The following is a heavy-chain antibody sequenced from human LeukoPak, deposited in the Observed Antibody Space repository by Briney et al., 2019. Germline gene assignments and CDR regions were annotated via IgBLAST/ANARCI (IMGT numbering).Heavy chain of an antibody. CDR2: IIPIFGTA. V-gene: IGHV1-69*05. J-gene: IGHJ4*02. Sequence: SVKVSCKASGGTFSSYAISWVRQAPGQGLEWMGGIIPIFGTANYAQKFQGRVTITTDESTSTAYMELSSLRSEDTAVYYCVTRWVSGVVITDYWGQGTLVTVSS. CDR1: GGTFSSYA. D-gene: IGHD3-3*01. CDR3: VTRWVSGVVITDY.